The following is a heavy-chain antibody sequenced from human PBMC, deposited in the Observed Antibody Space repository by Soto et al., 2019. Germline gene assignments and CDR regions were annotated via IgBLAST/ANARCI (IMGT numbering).Heavy chain of an antibody. CDR1: GFTFSTYW. CDR3: VGGAGWELDC. J-gene: IGHJ4*02. Sequence: EAQLVEAGGGLVQPGGSLRLSCAASGFTFSTYWMNWVRQAPGMGLEWLAIIRQDGTETHYVVSVKARLTISRDNTKNSLFLQMNNLRAVDTAVYYCVGGAGWELDCWGQGTLVTVSS. D-gene: IGHD1-26*01. V-gene: IGHV3-7*03. CDR2: IRQDGTET.